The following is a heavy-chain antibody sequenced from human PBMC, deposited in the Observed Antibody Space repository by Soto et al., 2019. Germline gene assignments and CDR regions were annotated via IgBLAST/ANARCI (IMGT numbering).Heavy chain of an antibody. CDR1: GFSVSSSD. CDR3: GTSSRKDYHFAMDV. V-gene: IGHV3-53*01. Sequence: PWVSRRLSCAASGFSVSSSDMSWVRQVPGERQEWVSVIYSGGSTHDADYVKGRFSVSRDTSQNTVDLQMNSLRVDDTAVYYCGTSSRKDYHFAMDVWGQGTAVTAP. D-gene: IGHD6-6*01. CDR2: IYSGGST. J-gene: IGHJ6*02.